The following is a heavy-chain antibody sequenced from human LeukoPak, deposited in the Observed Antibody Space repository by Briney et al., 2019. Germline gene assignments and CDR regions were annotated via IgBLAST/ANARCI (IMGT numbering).Heavy chain of an antibody. D-gene: IGHD3-10*01. V-gene: IGHV4-39*01. CDR3: AGQSDYYDSGKEGYFDY. Sequence: SETLSLTCTVSGDSISITRYYWVWIRQPPGKGLDWIGSVYYSGSTLYNASLKSRVTISVDTSKNQFSLKLSSVTAADTAVYYCAGQSDYYDSGKEGYFDYWGQGTLVTVSS. CDR2: VYYSGST. CDR1: GDSISITRYY. J-gene: IGHJ4*02.